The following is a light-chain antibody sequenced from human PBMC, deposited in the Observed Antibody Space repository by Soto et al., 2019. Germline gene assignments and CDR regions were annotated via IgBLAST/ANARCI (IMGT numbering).Light chain of an antibody. CDR3: SSYTTSTSVV. CDR2: EVS. Sequence: QSVLTQPASVFGSPGQSITFSCTGTSSDVGGYNFVSWDQQHPSKAPKLMIYEVSSRPSGVSNRFSGSKSGNTASLTISGLQPEDEADYYCSSYTTSTSVVFGTGTNVTVL. CDR1: SSDVGGYNF. J-gene: IGLJ1*01. V-gene: IGLV2-14*03.